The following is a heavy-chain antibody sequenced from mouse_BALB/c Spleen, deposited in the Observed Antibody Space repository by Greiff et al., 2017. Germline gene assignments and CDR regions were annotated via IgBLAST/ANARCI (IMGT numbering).Heavy chain of an antibody. J-gene: IGHJ2*01. D-gene: IGHD1-1*01. CDR2: ISYDGSN. V-gene: IGHV3-6*02. Sequence: VQLQQSGPGLVKPSQSLSLTCSVTGYSITSGYYWNWIRQFPGNKLEWMGYISYDGSNNYNPSLKNRISITRDTSKNQFFLKLNSVTTEDTATYYCARERGDYYEDWGQGTTLTVSS. CDR1: GYSITSGYY. CDR3: ARERGDYYED.